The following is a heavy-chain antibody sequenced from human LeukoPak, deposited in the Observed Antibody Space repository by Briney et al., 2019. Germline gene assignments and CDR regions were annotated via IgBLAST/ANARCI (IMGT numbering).Heavy chain of an antibody. CDR2: INPSGGST. V-gene: IGHV1-46*03. D-gene: IGHD1-26*01. CDR1: GYTFTSYY. CDR3: ARVFPWEQTGFDP. Sequence: ASVRVSCKASGYTFTSYYMHWVRQAPGQGLEWMGIINPSGGSTSYAQKFQGRVTMTRDTSTSTVYMELSSLRSEDTAVYYCARVFPWEQTGFDPWGQGTLVTVSS. J-gene: IGHJ5*02.